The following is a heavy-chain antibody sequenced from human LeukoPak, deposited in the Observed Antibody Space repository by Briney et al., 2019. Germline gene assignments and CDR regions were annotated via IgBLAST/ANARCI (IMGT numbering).Heavy chain of an antibody. D-gene: IGHD7-27*01. CDR1: GFTFTNYA. J-gene: IGHJ4*02. V-gene: IGHV3-23*01. Sequence: GGSLRLSCAASGFTFTNYAMTWVRQAPGKGLEWASSISASAGTTYYADSVKGRFTISRDTSKTTLHLQMSSLRADDTAVYYCAKDRPLNWGYYFDSWGQGTVVTVSS. CDR2: ISASAGTT. CDR3: AKDRPLNWGYYFDS.